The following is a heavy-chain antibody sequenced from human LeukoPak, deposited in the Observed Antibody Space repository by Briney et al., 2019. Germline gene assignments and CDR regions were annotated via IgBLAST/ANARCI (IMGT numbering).Heavy chain of an antibody. CDR3: VAAPGIHYFDY. D-gene: IGHD6-13*01. CDR2: INGHGGTT. Sequence: GESLKISCSASGFTFSHYAMHWARQAPGKGLEYVSTINGHGGTTSYADSVKDRFTISRDNSNNTLSLQMNSLRAEDTALYYCVAAPGIHYFDYWGQGTLVTVSS. V-gene: IGHV3-64*04. CDR1: GFTFSHYA. J-gene: IGHJ4*02.